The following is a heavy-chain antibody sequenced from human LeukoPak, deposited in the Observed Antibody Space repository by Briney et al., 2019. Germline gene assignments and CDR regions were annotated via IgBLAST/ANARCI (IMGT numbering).Heavy chain of an antibody. V-gene: IGHV3-33*01. CDR1: RFTFSSYV. Sequence: PGGSLRLSCAASRFTFSSYVMHWVRQAPGKGLEWVAVIWYDGSNKYSADSVKGRFTISRDNSKNALYLQRSSMRAEDTAVYYCARDWGDCSSASCPSRGLYYYYYYGMDVWGQGTTVTVSS. CDR2: IWYDGSNK. CDR3: ARDWGDCSSASCPSRGLYYYYYYGMDV. D-gene: IGHD2-2*01. J-gene: IGHJ6*02.